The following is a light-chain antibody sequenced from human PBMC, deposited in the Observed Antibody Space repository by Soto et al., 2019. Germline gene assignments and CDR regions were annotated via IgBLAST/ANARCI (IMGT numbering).Light chain of an antibody. CDR2: DVS. V-gene: IGLV2-14*03. CDR1: ISDVGGYNF. CDR3: SSFTGSNYV. J-gene: IGLJ1*01. Sequence: QSVLTQPASVSGSPGQSITISCTGTISDVGGYNFVSWYQQYPGKAPKLMICDVSNRPSGVSNRFSGSKSGNTVSLTISGLQAEDEADYYCSSFTGSNYVFGTGTKVTVL.